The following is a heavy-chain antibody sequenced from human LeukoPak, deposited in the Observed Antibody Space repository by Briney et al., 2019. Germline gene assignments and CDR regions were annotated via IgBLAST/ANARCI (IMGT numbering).Heavy chain of an antibody. D-gene: IGHD6-19*01. V-gene: IGHV4-59*12. CDR2: IYYSGDT. CDR3: ARFDGGSGYFDY. J-gene: IGHJ4*02. Sequence: SETLSLTCTVSGGXISSYYCSWIRQPPGKGLEWIGNIYYSGDTNYNPSLKSRVTISVDTSKNQSSLKLSSVTAADTAVFYCARFDGGSGYFDYWGQGTLVTVSS. CDR1: GGXISSYY.